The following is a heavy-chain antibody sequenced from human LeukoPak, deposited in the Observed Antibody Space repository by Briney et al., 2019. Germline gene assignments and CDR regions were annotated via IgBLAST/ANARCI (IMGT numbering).Heavy chain of an antibody. CDR1: GGTFSSYA. D-gene: IGHD6-19*01. CDR2: IIPIFGTA. V-gene: IGHV1-69*13. Sequence: SVKVSCKASGGTFSSYAISWVRQAPGQGLEWMGGIIPIFGTANYAQKFQGRVTITADESTSTAYMELSSLRSEDTAVYYCAREGSSGRRGYFDYWGQGTLVTVSS. J-gene: IGHJ4*02. CDR3: AREGSSGRRGYFDY.